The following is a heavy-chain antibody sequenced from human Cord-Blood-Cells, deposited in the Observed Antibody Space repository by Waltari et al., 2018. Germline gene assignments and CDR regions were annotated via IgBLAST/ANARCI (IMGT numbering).Heavy chain of an antibody. CDR2: ISSSSSYI. D-gene: IGHD3-10*01. J-gene: IGHJ3*02. CDR3: ARSGYFGDAFDI. Sequence: EVQLVESGGGLVKPGGSLGLSCAAAGFTFSSYSLNWVRQAPGKGLEWVSSISSSSSYIYYADSVKGRFTISRDNAKNSLYLQMNSLRAEDTAVYYCARSGYFGDAFDIWGQGTMVTVSS. V-gene: IGHV3-21*01. CDR1: GFTFSSYS.